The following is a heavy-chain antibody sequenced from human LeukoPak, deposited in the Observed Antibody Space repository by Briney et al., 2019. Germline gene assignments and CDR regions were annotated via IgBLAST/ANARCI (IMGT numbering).Heavy chain of an antibody. J-gene: IGHJ4*02. D-gene: IGHD6-6*01. V-gene: IGHV4-59*08. Sequence: SETLSLTCRVSGGPIQNYPCRWIRQPPHKGQKWLGYVYYTGSTNYNPSLKSRVTMFEDKSKNQFSLRLYSVTVADTAVYYCARHFAYSSSSYFDYWGQGSLVTVSS. CDR2: VYYTGST. CDR3: ARHFAYSSSSYFDY. CDR1: GGPIQNYP.